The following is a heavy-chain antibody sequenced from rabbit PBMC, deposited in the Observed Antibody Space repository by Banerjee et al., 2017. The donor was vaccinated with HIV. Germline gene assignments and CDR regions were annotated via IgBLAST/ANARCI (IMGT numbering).Heavy chain of an antibody. Sequence: QEQLVESGGGLVQPEGSLTLTCTASGFTLSGYWICWVRQAPGKGPEWIACIYSGVSGSTYYASWAKGRFTISKTSSTTVTLQMTSLTSADTATYFCARDGGSDYYSSLKLWGPGTLVTVS. D-gene: IGHD8-1*01. CDR1: GFTLSGYW. CDR2: IYSGVSGST. J-gene: IGHJ6*01. V-gene: IGHV1S45*01. CDR3: ARDGGSDYYSSLKL.